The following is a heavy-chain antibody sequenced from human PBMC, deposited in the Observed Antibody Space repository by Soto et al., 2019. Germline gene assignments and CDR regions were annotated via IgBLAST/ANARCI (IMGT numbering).Heavy chain of an antibody. Sequence: EVQLVESGGGLVQPGGSLRLSCAASGFTFSNYWMYWVRQAPGKGLEWVSRINSDGSVSSHADSVKGRLTISRDNVKNTLYLHMDRLRAEDTAVYYCARGDCVGGTCYSLAGSFYYYMDVWGKGTTVTVFS. CDR1: GFTFSNYW. D-gene: IGHD2-15*01. CDR2: INSDGSVS. V-gene: IGHV3-74*02. J-gene: IGHJ6*03. CDR3: ARGDCVGGTCYSLAGSFYYYMDV.